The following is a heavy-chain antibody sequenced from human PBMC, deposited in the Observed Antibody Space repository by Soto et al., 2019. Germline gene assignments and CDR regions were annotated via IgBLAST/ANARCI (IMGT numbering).Heavy chain of an antibody. V-gene: IGHV4-59*08. CDR3: GAHDNLRWPGTGLDF. CDR2: IYNIGST. CDR1: GGSISGHY. J-gene: IGHJ4*02. D-gene: IGHD3-3*01. Sequence: SQTMSLTCTVSGGSISGHYWSWLRQPPGKGLEWIGYIYNIGSTNYNPSLRCRVTMSIDTSQEQFSLNLSSVTATDWAFFSCGAHDNLRWPGTGLDFWGRGTLVTVSS.